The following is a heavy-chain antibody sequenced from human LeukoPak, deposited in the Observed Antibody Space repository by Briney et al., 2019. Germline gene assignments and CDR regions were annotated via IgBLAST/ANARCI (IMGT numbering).Heavy chain of an antibody. CDR2: INTDGSSS. J-gene: IGHJ4*02. V-gene: IGHV3-74*01. CDR3: TRRQRLTSFDY. Sequence: GTSLRLSCAASGFTFSSYWMHWVRQAPGKGLMWVSRINTDGSSSTYADSVKGRFTISRDNAKDTLYLQMNSLRVEDTAVYYCTRRQRLTSFDYWGQGTLVSVAS. D-gene: IGHD6-25*01. CDR1: GFTFSSYW.